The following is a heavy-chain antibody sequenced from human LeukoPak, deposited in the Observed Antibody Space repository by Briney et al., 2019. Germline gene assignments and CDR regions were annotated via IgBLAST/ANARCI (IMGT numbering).Heavy chain of an antibody. CDR3: ARTDSNGYYADY. V-gene: IGHV4-31*03. Sequence: SETLSLTCTVSGGPISSGGYYWGWIRQHPGKGLEWIGYIYYSGSTYYNPSLKSRVIISVDTSKNQFSLKLSSVTAADTAVYYCARTDSNGYYADYWGQGTLVTVSS. CDR1: GGPISSGGYY. J-gene: IGHJ4*02. CDR2: IYYSGST. D-gene: IGHD3-22*01.